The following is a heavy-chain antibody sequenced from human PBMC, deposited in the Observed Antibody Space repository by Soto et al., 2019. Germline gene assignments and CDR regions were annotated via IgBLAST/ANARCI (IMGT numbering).Heavy chain of an antibody. J-gene: IGHJ4*02. Sequence: GGSLRLSCAASGFTFSSYGMSWVRQAPGKGLEWVANIREDGSEKYYVDSVKGRFIISRDNAKNSLYLQMNSLRVEDTAVYYCARDGYSSSWYIWGQGTLGTVSS. CDR3: ARDGYSSSWYI. CDR1: GFTFSSYG. D-gene: IGHD6-13*01. V-gene: IGHV3-7*04. CDR2: IREDGSEK.